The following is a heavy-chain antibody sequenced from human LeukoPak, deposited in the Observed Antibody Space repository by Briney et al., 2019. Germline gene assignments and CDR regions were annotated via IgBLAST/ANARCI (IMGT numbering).Heavy chain of an antibody. V-gene: IGHV4-39*07. CDR1: GGSISSSSYY. CDR3: ARLGGSIWFGEFYSRARVGFDY. J-gene: IGHJ4*02. CDR2: IYYSGST. Sequence: SETLSLTCTVSGGSISSSSYYWGWIRQPPGKGLEWIGSIYYSGSTYYNPSLKSRVTISVDTSKNQFSLKLSSVTAADTAVYYCARLGGSIWFGEFYSRARVGFDYWGQGTLVTVSS. D-gene: IGHD3-10*01.